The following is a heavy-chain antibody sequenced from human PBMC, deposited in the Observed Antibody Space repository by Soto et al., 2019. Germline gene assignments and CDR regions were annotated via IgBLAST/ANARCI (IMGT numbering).Heavy chain of an antibody. V-gene: IGHV1-69*01. D-gene: IGHD6-6*01. CDR3: ARNGTYSSSLSKYSGMDV. CDR1: GGTFANFI. J-gene: IGHJ6*02. Sequence: QVQLVQSGAEVKEPGSSVKVSCKASGGTFANFIMNWVRQTPGQGLEWMGGIVPMFGTATYAEKFKGRVTISATESTSTAYMELRSLRSEDTAVDYCARNGTYSSSLSKYSGMDVWGQGTTVTVS. CDR2: IVPMFGTA.